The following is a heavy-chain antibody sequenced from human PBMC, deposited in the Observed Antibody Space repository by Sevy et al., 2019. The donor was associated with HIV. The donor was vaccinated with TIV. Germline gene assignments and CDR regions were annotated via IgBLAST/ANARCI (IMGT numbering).Heavy chain of an antibody. CDR3: IGRVGDYDRYFDY. D-gene: IGHD4-17*01. Sequence: GGSLRLSCAASGFTFSNAWMSWVRQAPGKGLEWVGRIKSKTDGGTTDYAAPVKGRFTISRDDSKNTLYLQMNSLKTEDTAVYYCIGRVGDYDRYFDYWGQRTLVTVSS. J-gene: IGHJ4*02. CDR1: GFTFSNAW. CDR2: IKSKTDGGTT. V-gene: IGHV3-15*01.